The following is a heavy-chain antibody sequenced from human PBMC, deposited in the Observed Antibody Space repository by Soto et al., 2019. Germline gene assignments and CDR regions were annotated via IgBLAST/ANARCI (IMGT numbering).Heavy chain of an antibody. CDR1: GLSLSNAKLG. J-gene: IGHJ4*02. CDR2: IFSNDDK. D-gene: IGHD3-22*01. CDR3: ALIKDCSGYYYFDY. V-gene: IGHV2-26*01. Sequence: SGPTLVNPTETLTLTCTVSGLSLSNAKLGVSWIRQPPGKALEWLAHIFSNDDKSYSTSLDRRLTISKDTSKSQVVLTMTNLDPVDSGTYYCALIKDCSGYYYFDYWGQGTLVTVSS.